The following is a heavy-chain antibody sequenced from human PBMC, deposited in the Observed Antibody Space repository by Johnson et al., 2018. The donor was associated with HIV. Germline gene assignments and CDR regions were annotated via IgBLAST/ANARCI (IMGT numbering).Heavy chain of an antibody. CDR3: AREGTEDMIVVVTSRDDAFDI. CDR1: GFTFSDYY. Sequence: QVQLVESGGGLVKPGGSLRLSCAASGFTFSDYYMTWIRQAPGKGLEWLSFISSSGDIIRYADSVKGRFTISRDNAKNSLYLQMNRLRAEDTALYYCAREGTEDMIVVVTSRDDAFDIWGQGTMVTVSS. J-gene: IGHJ3*02. D-gene: IGHD3-22*01. V-gene: IGHV3-11*01. CDR2: ISSSGDII.